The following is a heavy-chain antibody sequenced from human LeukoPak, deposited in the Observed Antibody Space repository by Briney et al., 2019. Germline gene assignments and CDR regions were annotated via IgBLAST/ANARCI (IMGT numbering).Heavy chain of an antibody. CDR2: IYYSGNT. V-gene: IGHV4-39*07. J-gene: IGHJ4*02. Sequence: PSETLSLTCTVSGVSISSSNSYWGWIRQPPGKGLEWIGSIYYSGNTYYNASVKSRVTISLDTSKNQFSLKLISVTAADTAVYYCARGVGSGYTDYWGQGALVTVSS. CDR3: ARGVGSGYTDY. CDR1: GVSISSSNSY. D-gene: IGHD3-22*01.